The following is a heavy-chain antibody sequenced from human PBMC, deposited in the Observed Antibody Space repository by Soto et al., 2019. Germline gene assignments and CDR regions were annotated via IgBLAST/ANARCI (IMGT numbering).Heavy chain of an antibody. J-gene: IGHJ5*02. CDR1: GGSISSYY. V-gene: IGHV4-59*01. Sequence: SETLSLTCTVSGGSISSYYWSWIRQPPGKGLEWIGYIYYSGSTNYNPSLKSRVTISVDTSKNQFSLKLSSVTAADTAVYYCARVRGQCSGGSCYPYQFDPWGQGTLVTVSS. CDR3: ARVRGQCSGGSCYPYQFDP. D-gene: IGHD2-15*01. CDR2: IYYSGST.